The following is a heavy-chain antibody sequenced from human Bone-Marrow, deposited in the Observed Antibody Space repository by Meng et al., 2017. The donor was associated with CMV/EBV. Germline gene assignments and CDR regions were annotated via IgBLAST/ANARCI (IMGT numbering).Heavy chain of an antibody. CDR3: ARLRSSGWFLDY. V-gene: IGHV5-10-1*01. J-gene: IGHJ4*02. D-gene: IGHD6-19*01. Sequence: CQGSGSNFPTYWISWVRQMPGKGLEWMGRIDPADSYTNYNPSFQGHVTISADKSITTAYLQWSSLKASDTAMYYCARLRSSGWFLDYWGQGTLVTVSS. CDR2: IDPADSYT. CDR1: GSNFPTYW.